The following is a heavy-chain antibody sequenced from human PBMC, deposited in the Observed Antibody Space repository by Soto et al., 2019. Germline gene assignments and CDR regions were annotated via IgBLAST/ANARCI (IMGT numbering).Heavy chain of an antibody. CDR2: INPNSGGT. CDR1: GYTLTELS. J-gene: IGHJ6*02. Sequence: ASVKVSCKVSGYTLTELSMHWVRQAPGKGLEWMGWINPNSGGTNYAQKFQGRVTMTRDTSISTAYMELSRLRSDDTAVYYCARDRPITIFGVVIPDYYYYGMDVWGQGTTVTVSS. CDR3: ARDRPITIFGVVIPDYYYYGMDV. V-gene: IGHV1-2*02. D-gene: IGHD3-3*01.